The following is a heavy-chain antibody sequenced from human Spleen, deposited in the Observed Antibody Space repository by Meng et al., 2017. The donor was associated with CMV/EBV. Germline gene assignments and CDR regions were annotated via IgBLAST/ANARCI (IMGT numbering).Heavy chain of an antibody. CDR2: INPNSGGT. V-gene: IGHV1-2*02. D-gene: IGHD3-10*01. Sequence: QVQRVQSGAQVKTPGASVKVSCKASGYTFTGYYMHWVRQAPGQGLEWMGWINPNSGGTNYAQKFQGRVTMTRDTSISTAYMELSRLRSDDTAVYYCARSWMVRGNDWFDPWGQGTLVTVSS. CDR3: ARSWMVRGNDWFDP. J-gene: IGHJ5*02. CDR1: GYTFTGYY.